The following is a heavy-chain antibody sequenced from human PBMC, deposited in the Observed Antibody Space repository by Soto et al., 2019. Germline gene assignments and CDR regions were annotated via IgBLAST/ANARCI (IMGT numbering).Heavy chain of an antibody. J-gene: IGHJ5*02. D-gene: IGHD6-25*01. V-gene: IGHV4-34*01. CDR2: INHSGST. CDR1: GGSFSGYY. Sequence: QVQLQQWGAGLLKPSETLSLTCAVYGGSFSGYYWSWIRQPPGKGLELIGEINHSGSTNYNPSRKSRVAISVDTCKNQFSRKLSAVPAADTAVYYCARGWRQRVGWFAPWGQGTLVTVSS. CDR3: ARGWRQRVGWFAP.